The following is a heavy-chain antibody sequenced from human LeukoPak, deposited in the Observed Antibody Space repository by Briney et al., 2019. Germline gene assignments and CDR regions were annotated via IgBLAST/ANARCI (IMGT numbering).Heavy chain of an antibody. J-gene: IGHJ4*02. CDR2: IYSSGST. Sequence: SETLSLTCTVSGGSISSGSYYWSWIRQPAGKGLEWIGRIYSSGSTNYNPSLKSRVTISVDTSKNQFSLKLTSVTAADTAVYYCTKGRGIWGQGTLVTVSS. V-gene: IGHV4-61*02. CDR1: GGSISSGSYY. D-gene: IGHD3-10*01. CDR3: TKGRGI.